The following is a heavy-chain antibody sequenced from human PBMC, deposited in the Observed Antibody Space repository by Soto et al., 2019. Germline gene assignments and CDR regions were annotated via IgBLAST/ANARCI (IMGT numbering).Heavy chain of an antibody. D-gene: IGHD1-1*01. V-gene: IGHV4-34*01. CDR1: GGFVTSGSYY. J-gene: IGHJ3*02. CDR2: MSHSGGT. Sequence: QVQLQQWGAGLLKPSETLSLTCAVYGGFVTSGSYYWSWIRQPPGKGLEWIGEMSHSGGTHFNPSPKRRVTISVDTSQNQFTLKMSSVTAADTALYYCARVARGTATTVVDAFDIWGPGTMVTVSS. CDR3: ARVARGTATTVVDAFDI.